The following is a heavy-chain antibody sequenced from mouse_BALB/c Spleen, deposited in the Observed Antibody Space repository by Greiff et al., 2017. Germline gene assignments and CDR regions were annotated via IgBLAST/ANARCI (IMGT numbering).Heavy chain of an antibody. Sequence: VQLKESGGGLVQPGGSLKLSCAASGFTFSSYGMSWVRQTPDKRLELVATINSNGGSTYYPDSVKGRFTISRDNAKNTLYLQMSSLKSEDTAMYYCAREGYPYAMDYWGQGTSVTVSS. D-gene: IGHD2-14*01. CDR3: AREGYPYAMDY. J-gene: IGHJ4*01. V-gene: IGHV5-6-3*01. CDR2: INSNGGST. CDR1: GFTFSSYG.